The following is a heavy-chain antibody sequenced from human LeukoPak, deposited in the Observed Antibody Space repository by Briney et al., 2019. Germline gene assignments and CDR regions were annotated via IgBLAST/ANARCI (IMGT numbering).Heavy chain of an antibody. CDR1: GGTFSSYA. CDR3: ARGLITIFGVVILNTYGMDV. J-gene: IGHJ6*02. Sequence: GASVKVSCKASGGTFSSYAISWVRQAPGQGLEWMGGIISIVGAANYAQKFQGRVTITADESTSTAYMELSSLRSEDTAVYYCARGLITIFGVVILNTYGMDVWGQGTTVTVSS. V-gene: IGHV1-69*13. D-gene: IGHD3-3*01. CDR2: IISIVGAA.